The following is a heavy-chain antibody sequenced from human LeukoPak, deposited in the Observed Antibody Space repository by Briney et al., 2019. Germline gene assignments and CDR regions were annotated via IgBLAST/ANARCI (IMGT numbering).Heavy chain of an antibody. CDR3: ATIQIMVVPATLNY. CDR2: ISYSGST. J-gene: IGHJ4*02. D-gene: IGHD2-15*01. V-gene: IGHV4-39*01. CDR1: GGSISSGDYY. Sequence: SQTLSLTCTVSGGSISSGDYYWTWIRQPPGKGLEWIGSISYSGSTYYNPSLKSRVTIFVETSKNQFSLNLSSVTAADTAVYYCATIQIMVVPATLNYWGQGTLVTVSS.